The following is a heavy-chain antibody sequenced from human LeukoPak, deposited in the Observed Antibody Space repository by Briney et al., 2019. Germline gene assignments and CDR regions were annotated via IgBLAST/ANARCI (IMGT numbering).Heavy chain of an antibody. J-gene: IGHJ4*02. CDR3: AKDGSGCSGGSCYQNFDY. D-gene: IGHD2-15*01. CDR1: RFTFSSYA. CDR2: ISGSGGST. V-gene: IGHV3-23*01. Sequence: GGSLRLSCAASRFTFSSYAMSWVRQAPGKGLEWVSDISGSGGSTYYADSVKGRFTISRDNSKNTLYLQMNSLRAEDTAVYYCAKDGSGCSGGSCYQNFDYWGQGTLVTVSS.